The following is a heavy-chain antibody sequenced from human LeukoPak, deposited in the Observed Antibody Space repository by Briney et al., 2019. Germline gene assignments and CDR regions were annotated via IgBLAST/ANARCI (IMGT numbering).Heavy chain of an antibody. V-gene: IGHV3-33*01. CDR1: GFSFNSYG. J-gene: IGHJ4*02. CDR3: ARGGDIPDF. CDR2: ILYGGSNK. Sequence: PGGSVRLFCVASGFSFNSYGMHWVRQAPGKGREGVAVILYGGSNKYYADSMKGRVTISRAHSKNTLYMQMTSPRADDTAVYYCARGGDIPDFWGPGALVTVSS. D-gene: IGHD2-15*01.